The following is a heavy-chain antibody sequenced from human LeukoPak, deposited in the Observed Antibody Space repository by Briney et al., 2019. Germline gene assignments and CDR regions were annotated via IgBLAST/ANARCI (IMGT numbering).Heavy chain of an antibody. V-gene: IGHV4-4*07. CDR2: IYTSGTA. CDR1: GGSISNYY. CDR3: ARGRDPDDAFDI. J-gene: IGHJ3*02. Sequence: SETLSLTCTVSGGSISNYYWSWIRQPAGKGLEWIGRIYTSGTADYNPSLKSRVTMSVDTSKNQFSLRLSSVTAADTAVYYCARGRDPDDAFDIWGQGTMVTVSS. D-gene: IGHD5-24*01.